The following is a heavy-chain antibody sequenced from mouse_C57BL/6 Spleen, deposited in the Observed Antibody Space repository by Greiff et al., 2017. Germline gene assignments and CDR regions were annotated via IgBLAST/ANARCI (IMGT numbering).Heavy chain of an antibody. CDR3: ASGGITTRKYFDY. V-gene: IGHV5-6*01. D-gene: IGHD2-4*01. Sequence: EVQRVESGGDLVKPGGSLKLSCAASGFTFSSYGMSWVRQTPDKRLEWVATISSGGSYSYYPDSVKGRFTISRDNAKNTLYLQMSSLKSEDTAMYYCASGGITTRKYFDYWGQGTTRTVSS. J-gene: IGHJ2*01. CDR1: GFTFSSYG. CDR2: ISSGGSYS.